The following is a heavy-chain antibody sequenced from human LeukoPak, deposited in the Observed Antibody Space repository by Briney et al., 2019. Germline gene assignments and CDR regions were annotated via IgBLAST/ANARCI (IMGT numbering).Heavy chain of an antibody. CDR2: ISWNSGSI. J-gene: IGHJ1*01. CDR1: GFTFDDYA. CDR3: AKAVREVSSVIQH. V-gene: IGHV3-9*01. Sequence: GGSLRLSCAASGFTFDDYAMHWVRQAPGKGLEWVSGISWNSGSIGYADSVKGRFTISRDNAKNSVCLQMNSLRNEDTAVYYCAKAVREVSSVIQHWGQGTLVTVSS. D-gene: IGHD2-8*01.